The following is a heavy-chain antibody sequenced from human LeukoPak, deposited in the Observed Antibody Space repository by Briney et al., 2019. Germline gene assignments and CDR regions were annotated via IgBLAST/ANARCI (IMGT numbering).Heavy chain of an antibody. CDR1: GFSFDDYA. J-gene: IGHJ4*02. D-gene: IGHD5-12*01. CDR3: AKDISGYEPYYFDY. Sequence: GGSLRLSCAASGFSFDDYAMHWVRQAPGKGLEWVSGISWNSGSIGYADSVKGRFTISRDNAKNSLYLQMNSLRGEDTALYYCAKDISGYEPYYFDYWGQGTLVTVSS. V-gene: IGHV3-9*01. CDR2: ISWNSGSI.